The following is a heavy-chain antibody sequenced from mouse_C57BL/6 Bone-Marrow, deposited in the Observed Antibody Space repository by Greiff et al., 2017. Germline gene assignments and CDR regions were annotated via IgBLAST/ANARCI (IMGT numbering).Heavy chain of an antibody. D-gene: IGHD1-1*01. V-gene: IGHV1-69*01. CDR1: GYTFTSYW. J-gene: IGHJ2*01. CDR3: ARGHYYGSSYFYFDY. CDR2: IDPSDSYT. Sequence: VQLQQPGAELVMPGASVKLSCKASGYTFTSYWMHWVKQRPGQGLEWIGEIDPSDSYTNYNQKFKDKSTLTVDKSSSTAYMQLSSLTSEDSAVYYCARGHYYGSSYFYFDYWGQGTTLTVSA.